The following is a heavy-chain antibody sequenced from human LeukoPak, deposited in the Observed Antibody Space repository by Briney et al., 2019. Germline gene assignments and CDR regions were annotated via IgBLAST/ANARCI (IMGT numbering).Heavy chain of an antibody. V-gene: IGHV3-21*01. D-gene: IGHD3-22*01. CDR2: ISSSSSYI. CDR3: ARAAPTRTLIGSGADY. CDR1: GFTFSSYT. J-gene: IGHJ4*02. Sequence: GGSLRLSCAASGFTFSSYTMNWVRQAPGKGLEWVSSISSSSSYIYYADSVKGRFTISRDNAKNSLYLQMNSLRAEDTAVYYCARAAPTRTLIGSGADYWGQGTLVTVSS.